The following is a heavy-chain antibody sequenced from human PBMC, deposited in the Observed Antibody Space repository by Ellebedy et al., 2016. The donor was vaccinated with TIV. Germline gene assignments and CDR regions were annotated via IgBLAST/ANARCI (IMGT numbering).Heavy chain of an antibody. D-gene: IGHD3-3*01. CDR1: GFTFSSYG. J-gene: IGHJ4*02. V-gene: IGHV3-33*01. CDR2: IWYDGSNK. CDR3: ARGLDFWSPFDY. Sequence: GESLKISXAASGFTFSSYGMHWVRQAPGKGLEWVAIIWYDGSNKYYADSVKGRFTISRDNSKNTLYLQMNSLRAEDTAVYYCARGLDFWSPFDYWGQGTLVTVSS.